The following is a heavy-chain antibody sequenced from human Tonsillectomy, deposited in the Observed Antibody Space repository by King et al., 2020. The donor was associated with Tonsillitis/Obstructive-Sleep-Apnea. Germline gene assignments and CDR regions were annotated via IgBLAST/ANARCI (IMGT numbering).Heavy chain of an antibody. CDR2: INHSGST. CDR1: GGSFSGYY. V-gene: IGHV4-34*01. Sequence: VQLQQWGAGLLKPSETLSLTCAVYGGSFSGYYWSWIRQPPGKGLEWIGEINHSGSTNYNPSLKSRVTISVDTSKNQFSLKLSSVTAADTAVYYCARGGPKPQYCSGGSCPAIPYYYYMDVWGKGTTVTVSS. D-gene: IGHD2-15*01. J-gene: IGHJ6*03. CDR3: ARGGPKPQYCSGGSCPAIPYYYYMDV.